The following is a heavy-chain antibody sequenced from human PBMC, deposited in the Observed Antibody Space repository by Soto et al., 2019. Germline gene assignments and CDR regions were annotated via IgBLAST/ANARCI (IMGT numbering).Heavy chain of an antibody. Sequence: PSETLSLTCTVSGGSISSGGDYCNWIRQLPGKGLEWIGYNHYTGSTFFNPSLKSRVTISVDTSKNQFSLKLSSVTAADTAVYYCATGDLTAGELFFGFWGQGILVTVSS. CDR1: GGSISSGGDY. D-gene: IGHD3-10*01. CDR2: NHYTGST. V-gene: IGHV4-31*03. J-gene: IGHJ4*02. CDR3: ATGDLTAGELFFGF.